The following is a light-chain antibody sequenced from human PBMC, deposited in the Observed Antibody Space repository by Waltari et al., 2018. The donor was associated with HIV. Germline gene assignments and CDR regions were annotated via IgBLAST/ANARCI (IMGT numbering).Light chain of an antibody. CDR1: ALPKQY. V-gene: IGLV3-25*03. J-gene: IGLJ2*01. CDR2: KDT. CDR3: QSADTNAYVV. Sequence: SYELAQPPSVSASPGQTARIPCYGDALPKQYAYWYQQKPGQAPVLIIYKDTERPSGIPERFSGSSSGTTVTLTISGVQAEDEADYYCQSADTNAYVVFGGGTKLTVL.